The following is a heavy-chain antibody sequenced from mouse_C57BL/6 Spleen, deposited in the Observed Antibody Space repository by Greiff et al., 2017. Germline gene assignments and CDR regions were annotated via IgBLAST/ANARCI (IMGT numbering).Heavy chain of an antibody. Sequence: VQLQQSGAELARPGASVKLSCTASGYTFTSYGISWVKQRTGQGLEWIGEIYPRSGNTYYNEKFKGKATLTADKSSSTAYMELRSLTSEDSAVYVCARVGNYYDMDYWGQGTSVTVSS. CDR1: GYTFTSYG. CDR2: IYPRSGNT. V-gene: IGHV1-81*01. CDR3: ARVGNYYDMDY. J-gene: IGHJ4*01.